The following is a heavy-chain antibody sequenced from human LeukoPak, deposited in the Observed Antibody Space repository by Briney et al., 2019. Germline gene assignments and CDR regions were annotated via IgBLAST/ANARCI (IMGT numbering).Heavy chain of an antibody. D-gene: IGHD2-2*01. CDR1: GFTFSSYG. J-gene: IGHJ4*02. CDR3: AGGVCSSTSCRPYYFDY. V-gene: IGHV3-30*02. CDR2: IWYDGSNK. Sequence: GGSLRLSCAASGFTFSSYGMHWARQAPGKGLGWVAFIWYDGSNKYYADPEKGRFTISRDNSKSTLYLQMNSLRAEDTAVYYCAGGVCSSTSCRPYYFDYWGQGTLVTVSS.